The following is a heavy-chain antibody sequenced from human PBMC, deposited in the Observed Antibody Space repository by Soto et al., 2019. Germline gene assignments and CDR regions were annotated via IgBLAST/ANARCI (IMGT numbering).Heavy chain of an antibody. CDR3: ARGSSTTPTSYGYLAY. V-gene: IGHV3-23*01. CDR2: ISASGGRT. Sequence: EVQLLESGGGLVQPGGSLRLSCAASGFVFKDYAISWVRQAPGKGLEWVSGISASGGRTYYADSVKGRLSVSRDNPNNTVFLQINRLRDEDTAIYYCARGSSTTPTSYGYLAYWGQGTLVTVSS. D-gene: IGHD1-1*01. J-gene: IGHJ4*02. CDR1: GFVFKDYA.